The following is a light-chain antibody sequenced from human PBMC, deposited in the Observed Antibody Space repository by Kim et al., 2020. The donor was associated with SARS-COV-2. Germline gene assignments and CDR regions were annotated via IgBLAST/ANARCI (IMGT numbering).Light chain of an antibody. CDR3: QQYAYWRA. Sequence: PLPPEDSPTLAVRASHSISSSLAWYQQKPGQAPRVLIYGASARATGIPARFSGSGSGTEFTLTISNLQSEDFAVYYCQQYAYWRAFGQGTRLEIK. V-gene: IGKV3-15*01. CDR1: HSISSS. CDR2: GAS. J-gene: IGKJ5*01.